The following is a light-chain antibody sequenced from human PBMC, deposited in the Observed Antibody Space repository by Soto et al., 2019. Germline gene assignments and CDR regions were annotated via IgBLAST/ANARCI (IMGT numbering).Light chain of an antibody. CDR1: QSGSSSY. V-gene: IGKV3-20*01. CDR3: QHYGYPQWT. CDR2: GVF. Sequence: EIVLTQSPDTLSLSPGERATLSCRASQSGSSSYLAWYQQRPGQPPRLLIYGVFTRADDIPDRFNGSGSGTDFTLTISSLQPEDFAVYYCQHYGYPQWTFGQGTKVEI. J-gene: IGKJ1*01.